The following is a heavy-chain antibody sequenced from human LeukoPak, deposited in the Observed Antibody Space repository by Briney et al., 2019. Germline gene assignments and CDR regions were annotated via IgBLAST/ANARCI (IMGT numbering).Heavy chain of an antibody. CDR2: NFFHDGST. V-gene: IGHV1-46*02. CDR1: GYSFNSHH. CDR3: ARDSGNYHYDMDV. J-gene: IGHJ6*02. D-gene: IGHD3-10*01. Sequence: ASVKVSCKTSGYSFNSHHVHWVRQAPGQGLEWMGINFFHDGSTSNTQKFQGRVTMTRDTSTSTVYMELSGLRSEDTAVYYCARDSGNYHYDMDVWGQGTTVIVSS.